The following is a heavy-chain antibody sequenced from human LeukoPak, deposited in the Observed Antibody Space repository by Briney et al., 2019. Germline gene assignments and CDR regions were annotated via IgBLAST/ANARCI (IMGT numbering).Heavy chain of an antibody. Sequence: GGSLRLSCAASGFTFSSYSMNWVRQAPGKGLEWVSSISSSSSYIYYADSVKGRFTISRDNAKNSLYLQMNSLRAEDTAVYYCAIEPYDSSGPQPVDYWGQGTLVTVSS. D-gene: IGHD3-22*01. J-gene: IGHJ4*02. CDR1: GFTFSSYS. CDR2: ISSSSSYI. V-gene: IGHV3-21*01. CDR3: AIEPYDSSGPQPVDY.